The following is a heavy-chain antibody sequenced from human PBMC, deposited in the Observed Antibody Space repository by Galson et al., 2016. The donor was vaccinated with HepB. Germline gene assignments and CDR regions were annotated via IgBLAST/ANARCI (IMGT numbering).Heavy chain of an antibody. D-gene: IGHD1-1*01. CDR1: GFALSSSGMA. Sequence: PALVKPTQTLTLTCTFSGFALSSSGMAVGWLRQPPGKALEWLALIFWDDDTRYSPSLKSRLTITKDSSKNQVVLKMTNMDHVDTGTYYCARKVTRSHGNPFDHWGQGTQVTVSS. CDR2: IFWDDDT. CDR3: ARKVTRSHGNPFDH. V-gene: IGHV2-5*02. J-gene: IGHJ4*02.